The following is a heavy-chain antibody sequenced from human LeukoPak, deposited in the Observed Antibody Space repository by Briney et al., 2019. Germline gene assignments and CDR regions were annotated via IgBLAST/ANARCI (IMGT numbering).Heavy chain of an antibody. CDR3: ARDGNDFWNDQRFDP. CDR1: GYTFTSYY. Sequence: ASVKVSCKASGYTFTSYYMHWVRQAPGQGLEWMGIINPSGGSTSYARKFQGRVTMTRDTSTSTVYMELSSLRSEDTAVYYCARDGNDFWNDQRFDPWGQGTLVTVSS. CDR2: INPSGGST. V-gene: IGHV1-46*01. D-gene: IGHD3-3*01. J-gene: IGHJ5*02.